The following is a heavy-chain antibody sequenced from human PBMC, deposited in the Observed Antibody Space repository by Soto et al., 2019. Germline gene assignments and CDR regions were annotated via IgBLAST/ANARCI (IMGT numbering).Heavy chain of an antibody. D-gene: IGHD3-22*01. J-gene: IGHJ3*02. CDR1: GFTFSSYG. CDR2: ISYDGSNK. CDR3: AKDEGLEIYDSSGYPPGAFDI. Sequence: QVQLVESGGGVVQPGRSLRLSCAASGFTFSSYGMHWVRQAPGKGLEWVAVISYDGSNKYYADSVKGRFTISRDNSKNTLYLQMNSLRAEDTAVYYCAKDEGLEIYDSSGYPPGAFDIWGQGTMVTVSS. V-gene: IGHV3-30*18.